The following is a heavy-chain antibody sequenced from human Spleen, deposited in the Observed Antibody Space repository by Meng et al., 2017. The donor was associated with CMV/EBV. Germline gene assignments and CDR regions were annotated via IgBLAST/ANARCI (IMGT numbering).Heavy chain of an antibody. CDR2: IIPVFGTA. CDR1: GGTFSGYV. V-gene: IGHV1-69*05. CDR3: ARGREALTETTPPGY. Sequence: SGGTFSGYVIRWVRQAPGQGLEWMGGIIPVFGTANYAQKFQGRVTITTDESTSTAYMELSSLKSEDTAVYYCARGREALTETTPPGYWGQGTLVTVSS. D-gene: IGHD4-11*01. J-gene: IGHJ4*02.